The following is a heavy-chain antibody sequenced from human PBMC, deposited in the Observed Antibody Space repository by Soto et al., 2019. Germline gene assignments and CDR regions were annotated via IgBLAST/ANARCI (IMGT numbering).Heavy chain of an antibody. D-gene: IGHD3-22*01. CDR2: ISVDGGST. V-gene: IGHV3-30*14. CDR1: GFTFSTYV. Sequence: QVQLVESGGGVIQPGRSLRLSCIASGFTFSTYVMHWGRQAPGEGLEWVAGISVDGGSTHYTDSVKGRFTISRDNAKNTVYLQMDSLTVVETTVYYCAREDESSGHAGTFKHWGQGTLVTVSS. J-gene: IGHJ1*01. CDR3: AREDESSGHAGTFKH.